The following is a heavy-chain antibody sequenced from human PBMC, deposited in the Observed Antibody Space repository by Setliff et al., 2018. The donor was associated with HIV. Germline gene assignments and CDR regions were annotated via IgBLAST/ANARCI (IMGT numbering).Heavy chain of an antibody. Sequence: PSETLSLTCSVSGGSTKNHYWSWIRQPPGKGLEWIGNIDGSGDTNYNPSLKSRVFISVDTARDQVSLQLTSVTAADTAIYYCARDYRLGTFASVVFYYGMDVWGPGTPVTVSS. CDR3: ARDYRLGTFASVVFYYGMDV. CDR1: GGSTKNHY. CDR2: IDGSGDT. D-gene: IGHD3-16*01. J-gene: IGHJ6*01. V-gene: IGHV4-59*11.